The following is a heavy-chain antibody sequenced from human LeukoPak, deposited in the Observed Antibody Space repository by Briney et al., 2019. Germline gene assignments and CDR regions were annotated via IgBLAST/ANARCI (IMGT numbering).Heavy chain of an antibody. V-gene: IGHV1-3*01. J-gene: IGHJ6*02. CDR1: GYTFTSYA. CDR3: ARDLGLTILYYYYGMDV. D-gene: IGHD3-10*01. CDR2: INAGNGNT. Sequence: ASVKVSCKASGYTFTSYAMHWVRQAPGQRLEWMGWINAGNGNTKYSQKFQGRVTITRDTSASTAYMELSSLRSEDTAVYYCARDLGLTILYYYYGMDVWGQGTTVTVSS.